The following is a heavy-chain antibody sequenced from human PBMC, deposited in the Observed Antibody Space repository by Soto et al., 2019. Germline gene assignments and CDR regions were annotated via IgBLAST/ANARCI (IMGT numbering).Heavy chain of an antibody. J-gene: IGHJ6*02. CDR2: IIPIFGTA. Sequence: SVKVSCKASGGTFSSYAISWVRQAPGQGLEWMGGIIPIFGTANYAQKFQGRVTITADESTSTAYMELSSLRSEDTAVYYCASNLGYSYGSRYYYYGMDVWGQGTTVTVS. V-gene: IGHV1-69*13. CDR1: GGTFSSYA. CDR3: ASNLGYSYGSRYYYYGMDV. D-gene: IGHD5-18*01.